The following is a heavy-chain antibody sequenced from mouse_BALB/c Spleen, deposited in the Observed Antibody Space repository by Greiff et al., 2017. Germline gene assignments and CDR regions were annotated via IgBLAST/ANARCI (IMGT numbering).Heavy chain of an antibody. D-gene: IGHD1-1*01. CDR2: ISTYYGDA. CDR1: GYTFTDYA. Sequence: QVQLQQSGAELVRPGVSVKISCKGSGYTFTDYAMHWVKQSHAKSLEWIGVISTYYGDASYNQKFKGKATMTVDKSSSTAYMELARLTSEDSAIYYCARSGQYCYSSSPRYWYFDVWGAGTTVTVSS. J-gene: IGHJ1*01. V-gene: IGHV1S137*01. CDR3: ARSGQYCYSSSPRYWYFDV.